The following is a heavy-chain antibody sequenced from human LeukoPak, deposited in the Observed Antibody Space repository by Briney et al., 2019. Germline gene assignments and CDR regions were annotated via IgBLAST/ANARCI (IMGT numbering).Heavy chain of an antibody. J-gene: IGHJ4*02. D-gene: IGHD6-19*01. Sequence: GSLRLSCAASGFTFSSYGMHWVRQAPGKGLEWVAVISYDGSNKYYADSVKGRFTISRDNSKNTLYLQMNSLRAEDTAVYYCAKDGSSGWYLGYWGQGTLVTVSS. CDR3: AKDGSSGWYLGY. CDR2: ISYDGSNK. V-gene: IGHV3-30*18. CDR1: GFTFSSYG.